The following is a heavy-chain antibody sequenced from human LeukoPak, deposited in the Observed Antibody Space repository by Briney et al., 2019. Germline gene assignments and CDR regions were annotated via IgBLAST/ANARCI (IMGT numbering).Heavy chain of an antibody. D-gene: IGHD3-3*01. CDR3: ARDKTFEVVNFFDY. V-gene: IGHV4-39*07. Sequence: SETLSLTCTVSGGSISSGSYYWGWIRQPPGKGLEWIGSIYYSGSTYYNPSLKSRITVSLDTSKNQFSLKLSSVTAAVTAVYYCARDKTFEVVNFFDYWGQGTLVTVSS. J-gene: IGHJ4*02. CDR2: IYYSGST. CDR1: GGSISSGSYY.